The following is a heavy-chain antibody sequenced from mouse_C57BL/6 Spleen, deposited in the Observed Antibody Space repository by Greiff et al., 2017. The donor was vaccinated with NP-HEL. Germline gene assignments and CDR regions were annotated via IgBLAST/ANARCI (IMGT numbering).Heavy chain of an antibody. CDR1: GFTFSSYG. Sequence: EVKLMESGGDLVKPGGSLKLSCAASGFTFSSYGMSWVRQTPDKRLEWVATISSGGSYTYYPDSVKGRFTISRDNAKNTLYLQMSSLKSEDTAMYYCARHGITTAAYWGQGTLVTVSA. CDR2: ISSGGSYT. D-gene: IGHD2-4*01. V-gene: IGHV5-6*01. J-gene: IGHJ3*01. CDR3: ARHGITTAAY.